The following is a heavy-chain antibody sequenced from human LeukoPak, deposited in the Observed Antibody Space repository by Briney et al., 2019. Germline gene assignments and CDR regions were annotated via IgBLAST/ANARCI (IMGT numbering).Heavy chain of an antibody. V-gene: IGHV4-34*01. CDR3: ARHRVVRARITMVRGEGYYYYMDV. CDR2: INHSGST. D-gene: IGHD3-10*01. CDR1: GGSFSGYY. J-gene: IGHJ6*03. Sequence: PSETLSLTCAVYGGSFSGYYWSWIRQPPGKGLEWIGEINHSGSTYYNPSLKSRVTISVDTSKNQFSLKLSSVTAADTAVYYCARHRVVRARITMVRGEGYYYYMDVWGKGTTVTISS.